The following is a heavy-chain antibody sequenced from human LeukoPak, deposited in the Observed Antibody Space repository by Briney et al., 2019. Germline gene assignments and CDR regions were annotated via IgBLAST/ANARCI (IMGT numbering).Heavy chain of an antibody. J-gene: IGHJ3*02. CDR3: ARDLVTVTKGFDI. D-gene: IGHD4-17*01. CDR1: DDSLSSHY. V-gene: IGHV4-59*11. CDR2: ISYIGST. Sequence: SETLSLTCAVSDDSLSSHYWTWIRQPPGKGLEWIGYISYIGSTNYNPSLKSRVTISIDTSKNQVSLKLSSVTAADTAVYYCARDLVTVTKGFDIWGQGTMVSVSS.